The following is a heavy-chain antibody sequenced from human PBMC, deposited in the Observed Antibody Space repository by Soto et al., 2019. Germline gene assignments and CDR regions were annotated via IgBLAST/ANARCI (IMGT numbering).Heavy chain of an antibody. V-gene: IGHV3-23*03. Sequence: EVQLLESGGGLVQPGGSLRLSCAASGFTFSSYGMSWVRQAPGKGLEWVSGIYSGGSTYYADSVKGRFTISRDNSKNTLYLQMNSLRAEDTAVYYCARDREYSYGYYYYGMDVWGQGTTVTVSS. CDR2: IYSGGST. D-gene: IGHD5-18*01. J-gene: IGHJ6*02. CDR1: GFTFSSYG. CDR3: ARDREYSYGYYYYGMDV.